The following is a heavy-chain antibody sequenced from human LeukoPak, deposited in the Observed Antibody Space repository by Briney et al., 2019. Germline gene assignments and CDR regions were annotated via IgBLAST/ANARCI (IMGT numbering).Heavy chain of an antibody. J-gene: IGHJ4*02. V-gene: IGHV3-23*01. CDR3: AKDYGKGEHYFDY. CDR1: GFTFSSYA. Sequence: GGSLRLSCAASGFTFSSYAMSWVRQAPGKGLEWASAISGSGGSTYYADSVKGRFTISRDNSKNTLYLQMNSLRAEDTAVYYCAKDYGKGEHYFDYWGQGTLVTVSS. D-gene: IGHD2-21*01. CDR2: ISGSGGST.